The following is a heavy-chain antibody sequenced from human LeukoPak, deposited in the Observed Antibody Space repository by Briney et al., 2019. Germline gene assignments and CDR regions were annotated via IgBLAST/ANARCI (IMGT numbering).Heavy chain of an antibody. CDR1: GGSISSYY. CDR2: IYHSGST. V-gene: IGHV4-59*01. D-gene: IGHD1-20*01. CDR3: ARDQFNWKGV. J-gene: IGHJ4*02. Sequence: SETLSLTCTVSGGSISSYYWSWIRQPPGKGLEWIGYIYHSGSTNYNPSLKSRVTISVDTSKNQFSLKLSSVTAADTAVYYCARDQFNWKGVWGQGTLVTVSS.